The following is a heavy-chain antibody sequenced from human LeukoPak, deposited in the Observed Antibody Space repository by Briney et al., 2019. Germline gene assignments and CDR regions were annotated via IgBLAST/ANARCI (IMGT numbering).Heavy chain of an antibody. CDR1: GFGLGSYN. V-gene: IGHV3-30*04. J-gene: IGHJ4*02. CDR3: ARVYGSEIDY. Sequence: PGRSLRLSCAGSGFGLGSYNMYWIRQAPGKGLEWVTLISFNGNDKKYADSVKGRFTVSRDNSRNTVFLQMNSLRPEDTGLYYCARVYGSEIDYWGQGTQVIVSS. CDR2: ISFNGNDK. D-gene: IGHD3-10*01.